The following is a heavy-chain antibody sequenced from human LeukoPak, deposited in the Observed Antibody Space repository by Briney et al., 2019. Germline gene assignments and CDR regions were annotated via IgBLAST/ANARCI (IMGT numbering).Heavy chain of an antibody. J-gene: IGHJ3*02. CDR2: IKTDGSAK. Sequence: GGSLRLSCAASGFTFRAYWMSWVRQVPGKGLERVANIKTDGSAKNYLESVKGRFTISRDNAKSLLFLQMNSLRGEDTALYFCARERPAAASAFEIWGQGTGVTVSS. CDR1: GFTFRAYW. CDR3: ARERPAAASAFEI. V-gene: IGHV3-7*01. D-gene: IGHD6-25*01.